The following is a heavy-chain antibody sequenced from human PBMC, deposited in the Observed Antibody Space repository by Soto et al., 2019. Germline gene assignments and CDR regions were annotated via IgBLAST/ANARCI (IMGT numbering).Heavy chain of an antibody. V-gene: IGHV1-69*01. CDR1: GGTFSSYA. D-gene: IGHD4-17*01. J-gene: IGHJ4*02. CDR3: ARAEVLYGDPQNRGYFDY. Sequence: QVQLVQSGAEVKKPGSSVKVSCKASGGTFSSYAISWVRQAPGQGLEWMGGIIPIFGTANYAQKFQGRVTITADESTSTAYMELSSLRSEDTAVYYCARAEVLYGDPQNRGYFDYWGQGTLVTVSS. CDR2: IIPIFGTA.